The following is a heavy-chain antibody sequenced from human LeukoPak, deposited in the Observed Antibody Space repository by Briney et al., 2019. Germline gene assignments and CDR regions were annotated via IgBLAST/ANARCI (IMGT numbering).Heavy chain of an antibody. Sequence: SQTLSLTCTVSDGSITTDDSYWSWIRQHPGKGLEWIGHIYHSGSTYYSPSLKSRLTISLDTSKNQFSLKLSSATAADTAVYFCARIRRRSTKTPGHADYWGQGTLVTVSS. CDR3: ARIRRRSTKTPGHADY. CDR1: DGSITTDDSY. CDR2: IYHSGST. D-gene: IGHD5/OR15-5a*01. J-gene: IGHJ4*02. V-gene: IGHV4-31*03.